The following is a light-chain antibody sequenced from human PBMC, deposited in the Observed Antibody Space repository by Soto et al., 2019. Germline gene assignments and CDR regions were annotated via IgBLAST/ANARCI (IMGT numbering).Light chain of an antibody. Sequence: EIVLTQSPGTLSLSPGERATLSCRASKSVSSRYLAWYEQKPGQAPRLLIYGASSRATGIPDRFSGSGSGTDFTLTISRLEPEDFAVYYCQHYGSSPKTFGQGTKVEIK. CDR2: GAS. CDR1: KSVSSRY. J-gene: IGKJ1*01. CDR3: QHYGSSPKT. V-gene: IGKV3-20*01.